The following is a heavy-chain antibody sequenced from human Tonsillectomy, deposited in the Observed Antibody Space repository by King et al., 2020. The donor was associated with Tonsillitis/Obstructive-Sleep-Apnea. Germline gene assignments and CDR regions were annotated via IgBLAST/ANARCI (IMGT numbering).Heavy chain of an antibody. D-gene: IGHD2-8*01. Sequence: QLQESGPGLVKPSETLSLTCTVSGGSISSSSYYWGWIRQPPGKGLEWIGSIYYSGSTYYNPSLKSRVTISVDTSKNQFSLKLSSVTAADTAVYYCARHSLMQDRADYWGQGTLVTVSS. V-gene: IGHV4-39*01. CDR3: ARHSLMQDRADY. CDR1: GGSISSSSYY. J-gene: IGHJ4*02. CDR2: IYYSGST.